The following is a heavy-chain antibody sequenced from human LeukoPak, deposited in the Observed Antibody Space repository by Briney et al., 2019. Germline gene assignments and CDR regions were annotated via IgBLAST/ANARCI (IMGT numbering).Heavy chain of an antibody. J-gene: IGHJ6*03. CDR2: INDSGRI. CDR3: ARRWNYGRNNYIDA. CDR1: GGSFSNYY. Sequence: SETLSLTCAVYGGSFSNYYWSWIRQPPGKGLEWIGEINDSGRINYNPSLVSRVTVSVDTSKNQFSLRLTSVTATDTAVYYCARRWNYGRNNYIDAWGNGATVSVSS. V-gene: IGHV4-34*01. D-gene: IGHD1-7*01.